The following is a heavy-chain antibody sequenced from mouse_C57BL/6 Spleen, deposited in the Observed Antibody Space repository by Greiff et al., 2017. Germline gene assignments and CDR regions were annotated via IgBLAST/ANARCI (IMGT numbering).Heavy chain of an antibody. V-gene: IGHV1-64*01. CDR1: GYTFTSYW. Sequence: QVQLQQPGAELVKPGASVKLSCKASGYTFTSYWMHWVKQRPGQGLEWIGMIHPNSGSTNYNEKFKSKATLTVDKSSSTAYMQLSSLTSEDSAVYYCSISPTIITHAMDYWGQGTSVTVSS. CDR2: IHPNSGST. D-gene: IGHD2-4*01. CDR3: SISPTIITHAMDY. J-gene: IGHJ4*01.